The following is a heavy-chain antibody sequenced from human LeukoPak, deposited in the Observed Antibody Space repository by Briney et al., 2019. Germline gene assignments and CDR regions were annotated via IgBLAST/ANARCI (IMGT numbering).Heavy chain of an antibody. Sequence: SETLSLTCTVSGGSISSRVYYWGWLRQPPGKGLEWIGSIYYSGSAYYNPSLKSRVIISVDTSKNQFSLKLSSVTAADTAVYYCARDRNYADFDYWGQGTLVTVSS. D-gene: IGHD1-7*01. CDR3: ARDRNYADFDY. CDR2: IYYSGSA. V-gene: IGHV4-39*07. CDR1: GGSISSRVYY. J-gene: IGHJ4*02.